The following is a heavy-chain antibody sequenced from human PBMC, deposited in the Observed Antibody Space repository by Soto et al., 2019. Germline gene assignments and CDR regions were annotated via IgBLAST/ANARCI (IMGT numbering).Heavy chain of an antibody. V-gene: IGHV4-34*01. CDR1: GGSFIGYY. CDR2: INHSGST. D-gene: IGHD4-17*01. Sequence: SETLSLTCAVYGGSFIGYYWSWIRQPPGKGLEWIGEINHSGSTNYNPSLKSRVTISVDTSKNQFSLKLSSVTAADTAVYYCARHNVLGYGEGVNYIDYWGQGTLVTVSS. CDR3: ARHNVLGYGEGVNYIDY. J-gene: IGHJ4*02.